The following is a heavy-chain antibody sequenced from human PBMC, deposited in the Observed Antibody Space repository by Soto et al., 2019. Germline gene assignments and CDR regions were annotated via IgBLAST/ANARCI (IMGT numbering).Heavy chain of an antibody. Sequence: QVHLVEFGGGVVQPGRSLRLTCAASGFTLSSYGMHWVRQAPGKGLEWVAVISYDGSNKYYADSVKGRFTISRDNSKNTLYLQMNSLRAEDTAVYYCAKGPAIVLVPAAMNYYYGMDVWGQGTTVNVSS. D-gene: IGHD2-2*01. CDR1: GFTLSSYG. V-gene: IGHV3-30*18. J-gene: IGHJ6*02. CDR2: ISYDGSNK. CDR3: AKGPAIVLVPAAMNYYYGMDV.